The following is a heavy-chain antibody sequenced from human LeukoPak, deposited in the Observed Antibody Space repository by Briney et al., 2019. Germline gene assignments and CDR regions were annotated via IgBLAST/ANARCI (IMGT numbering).Heavy chain of an antibody. CDR3: ARDPLAWSGYYDY. V-gene: IGHV3-74*01. D-gene: IGHD3-3*01. CDR1: GFTFSSYW. CDR2: INGDGSTT. J-gene: IGHJ4*02. Sequence: PGGSLRLSCAASGFTFSSYWMHWVRQAPGKGLVWVSRINGDGSTTRYADSVKGRFTISTDNAKNTLYLQMSSLRAEDTAVYYCARDPLAWSGYYDYWGQGTPVTVSS.